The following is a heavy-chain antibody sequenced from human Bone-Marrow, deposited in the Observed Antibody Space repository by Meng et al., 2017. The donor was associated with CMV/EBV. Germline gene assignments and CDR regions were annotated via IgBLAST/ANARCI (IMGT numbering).Heavy chain of an antibody. CDR3: ARGGKKYGDY. V-gene: IGHV3-11*01. J-gene: IGHJ4*02. Sequence: GESLKISCAASGFTFTDYYMSWIRQAPGKGLEWVSYVDVDGGTIFYADSVKGRFTISRDNAKNSLYLQMNSLRAEDTSVYYCARGGKKYGDYWAQGTLVTVSS. D-gene: IGHD1-1*01. CDR1: GFTFTDYY. CDR2: VDVDGGTI.